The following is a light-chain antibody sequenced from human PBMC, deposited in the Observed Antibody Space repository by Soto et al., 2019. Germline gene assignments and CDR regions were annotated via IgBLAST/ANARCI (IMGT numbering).Light chain of an antibody. J-gene: IGLJ1*01. CDR1: GSDVGGYNY. CDR2: EVS. V-gene: IGLV2-14*01. CDR3: SSYTSSTTLV. Sequence: QTALTQPASVSGSPGQSITISCTGTGSDVGGYNYVSWYQQHPGKAPKLMIYEVSNRPSGVSNRFSGSKSGNTASLTISGLQAEDEAHYYCSSYTSSTTLVFGPGTKVTVL.